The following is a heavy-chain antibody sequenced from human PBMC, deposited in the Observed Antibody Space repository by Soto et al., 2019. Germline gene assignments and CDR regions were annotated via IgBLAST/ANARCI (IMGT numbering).Heavy chain of an antibody. CDR3: AKDGREYSSSSNVDY. V-gene: IGHV3-30*18. CDR1: GFTFSLYG. Sequence: PSETLRLSCAASGFTFSLYGMHWFRRAPVKGLEWVAVISYDGSRKYYADSVKGRFTISRDNSKNTLNLEMSSPRDEDTAVYYCAKDGREYSSSSNVDYWGQGTRVTVS. CDR2: ISYDGSRK. J-gene: IGHJ4*02. D-gene: IGHD6-6*01.